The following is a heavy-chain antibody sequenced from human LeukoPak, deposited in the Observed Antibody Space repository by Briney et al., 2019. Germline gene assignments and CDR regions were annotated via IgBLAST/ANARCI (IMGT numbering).Heavy chain of an antibody. CDR2: IYYSGST. CDR3: ARPSEEGFDY. Sequence: PSETLSLTCTVSGGSISSSSYYWGWIRQPPGKGLEWIGNIYYSGSTYYNPSLKSRVTISVDTSKNQFSLKLSSVTAADTAVYYCARPSEEGFDYWGQGTLVTVSS. J-gene: IGHJ4*02. V-gene: IGHV4-39*07. CDR1: GGSISSSSYY.